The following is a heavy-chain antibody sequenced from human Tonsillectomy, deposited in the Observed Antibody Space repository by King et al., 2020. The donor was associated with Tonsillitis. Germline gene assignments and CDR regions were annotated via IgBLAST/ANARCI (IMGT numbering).Heavy chain of an antibody. J-gene: IGHJ3*02. CDR2: INPSSGGT. CDR3: ARDYYGSGTYYGAFDI. D-gene: IGHD3-10*01. CDR1: GYTFTAYY. Sequence: QLVQSGAEVMKPGASVKVSCKASGYTFTAYYMHWVRQAPGQGLEWMGWINPSSGGTGYAQKFQGRVSMTRDTSISTAYMELSRLRSDETAVYYCARDYYGSGTYYGAFDIWGQGTMVTVSS. V-gene: IGHV1-2*02.